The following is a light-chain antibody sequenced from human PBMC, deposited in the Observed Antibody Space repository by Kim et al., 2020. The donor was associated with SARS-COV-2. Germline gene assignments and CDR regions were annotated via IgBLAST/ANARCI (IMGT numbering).Light chain of an antibody. J-gene: IGLJ1*01. V-gene: IGLV1-47*01. Sequence: GQRVTISVSGSSSNIGSNYVYWYQQFPGTAPKVRIYRNNQRPSGVPDRFSGSKSGTSASLAISGLRSEDEADYYCAAWDDSLSGYLFGTGTKVTVL. CDR1: SSNIGSNY. CDR3: AAWDDSLSGYL. CDR2: RNN.